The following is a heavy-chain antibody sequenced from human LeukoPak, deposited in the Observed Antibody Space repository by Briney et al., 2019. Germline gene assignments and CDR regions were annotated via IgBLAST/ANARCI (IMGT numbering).Heavy chain of an antibody. J-gene: IGHJ4*02. CDR2: ISSSGSTI. D-gene: IGHD6-13*01. Sequence: GGSLRLSCAASGFTFSSYEMNWVRQAPGKGLEWVSYISSSGSTIYYADSVKGRFTISRDNAKNSLYLQMNSLRAEDAAVYYCARVGAAAATGDFDYWGQGTLVTVSS. CDR3: ARVGAAAATGDFDY. CDR1: GFTFSSYE. V-gene: IGHV3-48*03.